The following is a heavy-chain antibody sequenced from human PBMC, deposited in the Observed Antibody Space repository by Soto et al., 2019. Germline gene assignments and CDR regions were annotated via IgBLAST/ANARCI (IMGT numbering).Heavy chain of an antibody. Sequence: SETLSLTCTVSGGSISSYYWSWIRQPPGKGLEWIGYIYYSGSTNYNPSLKSRVTISVDTSKNQFSLKLSSVTAADTAVYYCARAKVRGGPIAVDYWGQRTLVTVSS. J-gene: IGHJ4*02. CDR1: GGSISSYY. CDR3: ARAKVRGGPIAVDY. CDR2: IYYSGST. D-gene: IGHD3-10*01. V-gene: IGHV4-59*01.